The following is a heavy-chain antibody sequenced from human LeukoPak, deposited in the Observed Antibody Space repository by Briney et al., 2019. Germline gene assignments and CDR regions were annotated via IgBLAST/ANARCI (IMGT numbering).Heavy chain of an antibody. CDR1: GYSISTAYY. Sequence: SETLSLTCAVSGYSISTAYYWGWIRQPPGKGLEWIGTIYHTGTISYNSSLESRVTMSVDTSKNQFSLKLSSVTAADAAIYYCARQGDDYGAMDYWGQGTLVSVSS. V-gene: IGHV4-38-2*01. D-gene: IGHD4/OR15-4a*01. CDR2: IYHTGTI. CDR3: ARQGDDYGAMDY. J-gene: IGHJ4*02.